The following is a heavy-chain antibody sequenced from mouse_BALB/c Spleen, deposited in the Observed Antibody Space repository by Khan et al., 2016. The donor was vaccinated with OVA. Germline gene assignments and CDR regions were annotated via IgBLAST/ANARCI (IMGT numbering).Heavy chain of an antibody. Sequence: VKLEESGPGLVEPSQRLSITCTVSGFSLTDTGVSWIRQTPGKGLAWLGVIWGGGSIYYNSAFRSKLIFRKDNSKSQAFITMNSLQTEDTALYYSAKRVWSYYFALDYWCQGTSVTVAS. CDR3: AKRVWSYYFALDY. CDR1: GFSLTDTG. V-gene: IGHV2-6-5*01. CDR2: IWGGGSI. D-gene: IGHD2-10*02. J-gene: IGHJ4*01.